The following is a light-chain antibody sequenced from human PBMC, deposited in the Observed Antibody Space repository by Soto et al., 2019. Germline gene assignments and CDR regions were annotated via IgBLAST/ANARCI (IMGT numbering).Light chain of an antibody. CDR2: GAS. Sequence: LSQGERATLSCRASQSVSSSYLAWYQQKPGQAPRLLIYGASSRATGIPDRFSGSGSGTDFTLTISRLEPEDFAVYYCQQYGSSPWTFGQGTKV. J-gene: IGKJ1*01. V-gene: IGKV3-20*01. CDR3: QQYGSSPWT. CDR1: QSVSSSY.